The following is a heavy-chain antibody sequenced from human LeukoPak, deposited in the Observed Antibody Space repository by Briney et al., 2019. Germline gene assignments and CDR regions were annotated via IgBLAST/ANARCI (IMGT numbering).Heavy chain of an antibody. CDR2: ISAYNGNT. CDR3: ARASGYSSSWYQGVFDY. J-gene: IGHJ4*02. V-gene: IGHV1-18*01. Sequence: GASVKVSCKASGYTFTSYGISWVRQAPGQGLEWMGWISAYNGNTNYAQKLQGRVTMTTDTSTGTAYMELRSLRSDDTAVYYCARASGYSSSWYQGVFDYWGQGTLVTVSS. D-gene: IGHD6-13*01. CDR1: GYTFTSYG.